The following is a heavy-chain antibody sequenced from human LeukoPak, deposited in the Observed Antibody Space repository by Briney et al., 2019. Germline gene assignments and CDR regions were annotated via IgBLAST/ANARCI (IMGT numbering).Heavy chain of an antibody. CDR1: EFTFSSYW. CDR2: INSDGSST. J-gene: IGHJ3*02. CDR3: ARGFTIFGVVNDAFDI. V-gene: IGHV3-74*01. D-gene: IGHD3-3*01. Sequence: PGGSLRLSCAASEFTFSSYWMHWVRQAPGKGLLWVSRINSDGSSTSYADSVKGRFTISRDHAKNTLYLQMKSLRAEDTAVYYCARGFTIFGVVNDAFDIWGQGTMVTVSS.